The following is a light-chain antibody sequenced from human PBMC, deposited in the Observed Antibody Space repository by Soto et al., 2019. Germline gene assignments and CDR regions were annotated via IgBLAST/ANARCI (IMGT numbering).Light chain of an antibody. Sequence: QSVLTQPASVPGSPGQSITISCTGTSGDIGSYNRVPWYQQHPGKAPKLIIYEVTDRPSGVSNRFSGSKSGNTASLTISGLQAEDEAEYYCSSYTNINTRACVFGTGTKVTVL. J-gene: IGLJ1*01. V-gene: IGLV2-14*01. CDR2: EVT. CDR3: SSYTNINTRACV. CDR1: SGDIGSYNR.